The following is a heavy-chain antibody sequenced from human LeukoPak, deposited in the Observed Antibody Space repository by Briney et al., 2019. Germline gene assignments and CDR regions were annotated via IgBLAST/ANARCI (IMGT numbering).Heavy chain of an antibody. Sequence: GASVKVSCKASGGTFSSYEISWVRQAPGQGLEWMGGITPMFGIAKYAQKFQGGVTISAVESMSTVHMELSSLRSEDTAKYYCARGWLADSTVVTPYNYWGQGTVVTVSS. V-gene: IGHV1-69*13. CDR2: ITPMFGIA. CDR1: GGTFSSYE. CDR3: ARGWLADSTVVTPYNY. J-gene: IGHJ4*02. D-gene: IGHD4-23*01.